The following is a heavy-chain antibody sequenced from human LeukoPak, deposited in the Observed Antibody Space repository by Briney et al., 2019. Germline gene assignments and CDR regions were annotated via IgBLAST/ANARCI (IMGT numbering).Heavy chain of an antibody. D-gene: IGHD1-1*01. CDR1: GGSFSGYY. V-gene: IGHV4-34*01. CDR3: ARKEGTH. CDR2: INHSGST. Sequence: PSETLSLTCAVYGGSFSGYYWSWIRQPPGKGLEWIGEINHSGSTNYNPSLKGRVTISLDTSKNQFSLRLNSVTAADTAVYYCARKEGTHWGQGTLVTVSS. J-gene: IGHJ4*02.